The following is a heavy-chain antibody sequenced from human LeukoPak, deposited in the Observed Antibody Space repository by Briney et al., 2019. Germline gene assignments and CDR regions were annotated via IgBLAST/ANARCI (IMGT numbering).Heavy chain of an antibody. V-gene: IGHV3-23*01. CDR2: ISGGGSHS. Sequence: PGGSLRLSCAASGFTFPSYAMSWVRQAPGRGLEWIAAISGGGSHSWHADSVKGRFTISSDNSRDTLYLQMNSLRVDDTAVYYCARGSAWACHGVRCYPLDNGGQGALVTVS. CDR1: GFTFPSYA. J-gene: IGHJ4*02. D-gene: IGHD2-8*01. CDR3: ARGSAWACHGVRCYPLDN.